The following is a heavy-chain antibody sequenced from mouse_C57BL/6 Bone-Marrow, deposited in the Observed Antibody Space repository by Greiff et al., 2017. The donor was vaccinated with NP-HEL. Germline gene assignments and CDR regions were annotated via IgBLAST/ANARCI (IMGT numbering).Heavy chain of an antibody. CDR1: GYTFTSYW. CDR3: ARYYYGSGGWYFDV. J-gene: IGHJ1*03. D-gene: IGHD1-1*01. Sequence: QVQLQQPGADLVKPGASVKLSCKASGYTFTSYWMHWVKQRPGRGLEWIGRIDPNSGGTKFNEKFKTKAKLTVDKPSSTASMQLSSLTTEDSAVYYCARYYYGSGGWYFDVWGTGTTVTVSS. CDR2: IDPNSGGT. V-gene: IGHV1-72*01.